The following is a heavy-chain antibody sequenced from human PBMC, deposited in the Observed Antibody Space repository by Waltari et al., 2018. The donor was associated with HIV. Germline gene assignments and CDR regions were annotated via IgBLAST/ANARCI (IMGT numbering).Heavy chain of an antibody. V-gene: IGHV4-34*01. J-gene: IGHJ5*02. D-gene: IGHD4-17*01. Sequence: QVQLQQWGAGLLKPSETLSLTCAVSGGSFSGYYWSWIRQPPGKGLEWIGEINHSGSTNYNPSLKSRVTISVDTSKNQFSLKLSSVTAADTAVYYCARHGNYGDYVFDPWGQGTLVTVSS. CDR3: ARHGNYGDYVFDP. CDR2: INHSGST. CDR1: GGSFSGYY.